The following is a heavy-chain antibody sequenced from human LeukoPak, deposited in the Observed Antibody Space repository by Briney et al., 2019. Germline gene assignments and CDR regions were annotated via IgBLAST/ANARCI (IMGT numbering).Heavy chain of an antibody. V-gene: IGHV4-39*01. CDR1: GGSISSSSHY. Sequence: SETLSLTCTVSGGSISSSSHYWGWIRQPPGKGLEWIGSIYYSGSTYYNPSLKSRVTISVDTSKNQFSLKLSSVTAADTAVYYCAILDMGGPWGQGTLVTVSS. D-gene: IGHD3-16*01. CDR2: IYYSGST. J-gene: IGHJ5*02. CDR3: AILDMGGP.